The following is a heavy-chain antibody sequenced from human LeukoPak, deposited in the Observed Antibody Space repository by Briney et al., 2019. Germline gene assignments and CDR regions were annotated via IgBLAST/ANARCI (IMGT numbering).Heavy chain of an antibody. Sequence: GGSLRLSCAASGFNFRTYGMHWVRQAPGKGLEWGAIVSYDGGSQYYGDSVKGRLIISRDNSKDTVYLQMNRLKTEDTASYYCVKGMRXGYYGSGSYFSAFDNWGQGTVVTVHS. CDR3: VKGMRXGYYGSGSYFSAFDN. CDR1: GFNFRTYG. V-gene: IGHV3-30*18. D-gene: IGHD3-10*01. CDR2: VSYDGGSQ. J-gene: IGHJ4*02.